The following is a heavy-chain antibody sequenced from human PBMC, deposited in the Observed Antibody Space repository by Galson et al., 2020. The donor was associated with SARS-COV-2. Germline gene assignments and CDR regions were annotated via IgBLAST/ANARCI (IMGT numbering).Heavy chain of an antibody. D-gene: IGHD2-15*01. CDR1: GFSLSTSGMC. CDR2: IDWDDDK. V-gene: IGHV2-70*01. CDR3: AREAKYCSGGTCFSFGVDY. J-gene: IGHJ4*02. Sequence: SGPTLVKPPQTLKLTCSFSGFSLSTSGMCLHWTRQPPGKALDWLALIDWDDDKAYRTSLKTRLTISKDTSKNQVVLTMTNMAPEDTATYYCAREAKYCSGGTCFSFGVDYWGQGARVTVSS.